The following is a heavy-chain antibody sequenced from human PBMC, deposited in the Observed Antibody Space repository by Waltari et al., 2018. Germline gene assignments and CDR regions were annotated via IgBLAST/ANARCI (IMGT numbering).Heavy chain of an antibody. J-gene: IGHJ4*02. V-gene: IGHV4-34*01. CDR3: AIDQEHDPSCEVY. CDR1: GGSFSGYY. D-gene: IGHD1-1*01. Sequence: QVQLQQWGAGLLKPSETLSLTCAVYGGSFSGYYWSWIRQPPGKGLEWIGEINHSGSTNSNPSLKSRVTISVDTSKNQFSLKLSSVTADDTATYYCAIDQEHDPSCEVYWGQGTLVTVSS. CDR2: INHSGST.